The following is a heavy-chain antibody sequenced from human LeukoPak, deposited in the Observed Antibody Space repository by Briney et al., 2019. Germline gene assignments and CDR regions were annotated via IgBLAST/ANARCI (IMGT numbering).Heavy chain of an antibody. J-gene: IGHJ4*02. CDR3: ARGAYYYGSGKIFDY. V-gene: IGHV4-39*01. Sequence: SETLSLTCTVSSGSISTSNYYWGWVRQPPGKALEWIGNIFYSGSTYYNPSLKSRVTISVDTSKNQFSLKLSSVTASDTAVYYCARGAYYYGSGKIFDYWGQGTLVTVSS. CDR2: IFYSGST. CDR1: SGSISTSNYY. D-gene: IGHD3-10*01.